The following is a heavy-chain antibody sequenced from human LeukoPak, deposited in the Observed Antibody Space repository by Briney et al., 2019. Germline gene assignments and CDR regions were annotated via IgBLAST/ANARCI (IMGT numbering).Heavy chain of an antibody. Sequence: GSLRLSCAASGFPFSSYGMHWVRQAPGKGLEWVAFIRYDGSNKYYADSVKGRFTISRDNSKNTLYLQMNSLRAEDTAVYYCAKETYSSFDYWGQGTLVTVSS. J-gene: IGHJ4*02. CDR2: IRYDGSNK. D-gene: IGHD2-15*01. V-gene: IGHV3-30*02. CDR1: GFPFSSYG. CDR3: AKETYSSFDY.